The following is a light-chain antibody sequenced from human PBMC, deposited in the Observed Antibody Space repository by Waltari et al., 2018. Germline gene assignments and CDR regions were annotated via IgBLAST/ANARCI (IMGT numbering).Light chain of an antibody. CDR3: QQYGSSPVT. J-gene: IGKJ5*01. V-gene: IGKV3-20*01. CDR1: QSLSSHF. CDR2: AAS. Sequence: IVLTQSPDTLPLSPGPGATLACRASQSLSSHFLAWYQHKPGQGPRLLIYAASSRATGIPGRFSGGKSGTDFILTISILEPEDFAVYYCQQYGSSPVTFGQGTRLEIK.